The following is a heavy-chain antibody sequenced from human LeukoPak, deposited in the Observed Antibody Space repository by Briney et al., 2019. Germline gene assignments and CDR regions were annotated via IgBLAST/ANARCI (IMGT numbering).Heavy chain of an antibody. J-gene: IGHJ5*02. D-gene: IGHD3-10*01. CDR2: MNPNSGNT. CDR1: GYTFTSYD. V-gene: IGHV1-8*03. CDR3: ARDGGPGGRFGELLMFDP. Sequence: GASVKVSCKASGYTFTSYDINWVRQATGQGLEWMGWMNPNSGNTGYAQKFQGRVTITRNTSISTAYMELSSLRSEDTAVYYCARDGGPGGRFGELLMFDPWGQGTLVTVSS.